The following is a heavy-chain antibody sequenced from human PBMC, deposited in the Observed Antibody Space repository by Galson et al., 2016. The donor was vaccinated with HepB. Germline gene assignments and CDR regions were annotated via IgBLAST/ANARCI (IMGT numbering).Heavy chain of an antibody. D-gene: IGHD3-22*01. V-gene: IGHV3-7*03. CDR1: GFDFRVYW. CDR2: VNQAASEK. CDR3: AREGREYYDSRGPGEALDI. J-gene: IGHJ3*02. Sequence: SLRLSCAASGFDFRVYWMTWVRQAPGKGLEWVAIVNQAASEKYYVDSVKGRFTISRDNAKKSLFLEMDSLRAEDTAVYYRAREGREYYDSRGPGEALDIWGQGTMVTVSS.